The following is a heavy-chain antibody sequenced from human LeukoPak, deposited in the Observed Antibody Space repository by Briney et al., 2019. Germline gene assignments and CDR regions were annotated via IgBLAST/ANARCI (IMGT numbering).Heavy chain of an antibody. CDR2: IGPEGINK. Sequence: GGSLRLSCIGSEVTFNKYAMHWLRQAPGKGLEWVAGIGPEGINKNYADSVKGRFTISRDNAKNTLYLEMNGLRTGDTAVYFCATRPPSSNDKCYGLDSWGQGTLVTVSS. CDR3: ATRPPSSNDKCYGLDS. V-gene: IGHV3-30*03. CDR1: EVTFNKYA. J-gene: IGHJ4*02. D-gene: IGHD3-10*01.